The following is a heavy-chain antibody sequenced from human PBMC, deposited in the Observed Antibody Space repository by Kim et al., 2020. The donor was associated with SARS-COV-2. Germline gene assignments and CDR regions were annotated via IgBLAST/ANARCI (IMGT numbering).Heavy chain of an antibody. Sequence: ADSVKGRFTISRDNSKTTLYLQMNSLRAEDTAVYYCAKGPRAGSSSGYSPWGQGTLVTVSS. CDR3: AKGPRAGSSSGYSP. J-gene: IGHJ5*02. V-gene: IGHV3-23*01. D-gene: IGHD3-22*01.